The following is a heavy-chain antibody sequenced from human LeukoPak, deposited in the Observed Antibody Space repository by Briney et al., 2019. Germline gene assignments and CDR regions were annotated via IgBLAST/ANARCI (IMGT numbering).Heavy chain of an antibody. CDR3: ASRRDFWSGDTFDY. J-gene: IGHJ4*02. CDR1: GYTFTGYY. Sequence: ASVKVSCKASGYTFTGYYMHWVRQAPGQGLEWMGRINPNSGGTNYAQEFQGRVTMTRDTSISTAYMELSRLRSDDTAVYYCASRRDFWSGDTFDYWGQGTLVTVSS. D-gene: IGHD3-3*01. V-gene: IGHV1-2*06. CDR2: INPNSGGT.